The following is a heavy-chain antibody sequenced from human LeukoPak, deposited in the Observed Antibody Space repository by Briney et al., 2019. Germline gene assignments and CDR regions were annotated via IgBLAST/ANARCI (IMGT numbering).Heavy chain of an antibody. V-gene: IGHV3-23*01. Sequence: GGSLRLSCAASGFTFSSYAMSWVRQAPGKGLEWVSAISGSGGSTYYADSVKGRFTISRDNSKNTLYLQMNSLRAEDTAVYYCAKAGDCTNGVCYIGVDYWGQGTLVTVSS. CDR2: ISGSGGST. J-gene: IGHJ4*02. CDR3: AKAGDCTNGVCYIGVDY. D-gene: IGHD2-8*01. CDR1: GFTFSSYA.